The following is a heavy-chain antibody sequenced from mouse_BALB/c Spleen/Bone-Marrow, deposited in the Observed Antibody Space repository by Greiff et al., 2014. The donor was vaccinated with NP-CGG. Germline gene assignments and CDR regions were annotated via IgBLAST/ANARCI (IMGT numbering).Heavy chain of an antibody. D-gene: IGHD2-3*01. CDR2: INPSSGYT. J-gene: IGHJ2*01. CDR1: GYTFTTYT. V-gene: IGHV1-4*01. CDR3: ARRDDGYVFFDY. Sequence: QVQLQQSGAELARPGASVKMSCRAFGYTFTTYTIHWGGQRPGQGLEWIGYINPSSGYTNYNQKFKDKATLTADKSSSTAYMQLSSLTSEDSAVYYCARRDDGYVFFDYWGQGTTLTVSS.